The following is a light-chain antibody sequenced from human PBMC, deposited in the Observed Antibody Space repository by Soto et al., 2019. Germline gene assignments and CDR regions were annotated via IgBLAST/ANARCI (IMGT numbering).Light chain of an antibody. V-gene: IGKV1-5*03. J-gene: IGKJ1*01. Sequence: DIQMTQSPSTLSASVGDRVTITCRASQSISSWLAWYQQKPGKAPKLLIYTASTFESGVPSRFSGSGSGTEFTLTISSLQPDDFATYYCQQYNSYPWTFGQGTKLEIK. CDR2: TAS. CDR3: QQYNSYPWT. CDR1: QSISSW.